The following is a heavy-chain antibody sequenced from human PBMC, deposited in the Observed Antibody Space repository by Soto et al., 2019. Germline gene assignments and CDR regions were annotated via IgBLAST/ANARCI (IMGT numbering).Heavy chain of an antibody. J-gene: IGHJ6*04. Sequence: SGTLSLTCTVSWGSISSYYWSWIRQPPGKGLEWIGYIYYSGSTNYNPSLKSRVTISVDTSKNQFSLKLSSVTAADTAVYYCERSYMIAAPLLYYYYSGMDVWGKGTTVTVSS. CDR2: IYYSGST. CDR3: ERSYMIAAPLLYYYYSGMDV. D-gene: IGHD6-6*01. CDR1: WGSISSYY. V-gene: IGHV4-59*01.